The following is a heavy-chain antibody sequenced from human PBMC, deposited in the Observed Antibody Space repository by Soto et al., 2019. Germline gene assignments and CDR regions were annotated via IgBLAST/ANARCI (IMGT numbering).Heavy chain of an antibody. J-gene: IGHJ4*02. CDR1: GFTFSSYA. V-gene: IGHV3-23*01. CDR2: ISGSGGST. D-gene: IGHD5-18*01. Sequence: GGSLRLSCAASGFTFSSYAMSWVRQAPGKGLEWVSAISGSGGSTYYADSVKGRFTISRDNSKNTLYLQMNSLRAEDTAVYYCAKAGEWIQLWLGIYFDYWGQGTLVTVSS. CDR3: AKAGEWIQLWLGIYFDY.